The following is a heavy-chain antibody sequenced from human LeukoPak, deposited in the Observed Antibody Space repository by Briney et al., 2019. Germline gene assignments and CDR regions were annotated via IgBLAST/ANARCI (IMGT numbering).Heavy chain of an antibody. CDR2: ISAYNGNT. Sequence: ASVKVSCKASGYTFTSYGISWVRQAPGQGLEWMEWISAYNGNTNYAQKLQGRVTMTTDTSTSTAYMELRSLRSDDTAVYYCARGGQYCSSTSCYSYYYMDVWGKGTTVTVSS. D-gene: IGHD2-2*01. CDR1: GYTFTSYG. J-gene: IGHJ6*03. V-gene: IGHV1-18*01. CDR3: ARGGQYCSSTSCYSYYYMDV.